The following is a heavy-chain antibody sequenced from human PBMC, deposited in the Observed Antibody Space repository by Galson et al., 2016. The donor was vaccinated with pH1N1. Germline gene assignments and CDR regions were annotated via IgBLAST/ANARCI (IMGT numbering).Heavy chain of an antibody. V-gene: IGHV3-23*01. Sequence: SLRLSCAASGFTFGAFAMTWVRQAPGKGLEWVSIISGSGSGTYYADSVKGRFTVSRDNSKSTLFLQMNSLRAVDTALYYCAKGAAVTTRPRIDYWGQGILVTVSS. CDR1: GFTFGAFA. CDR2: ISGSGSGT. CDR3: AKGAAVTTRPRIDY. J-gene: IGHJ4*02. D-gene: IGHD4-17*01.